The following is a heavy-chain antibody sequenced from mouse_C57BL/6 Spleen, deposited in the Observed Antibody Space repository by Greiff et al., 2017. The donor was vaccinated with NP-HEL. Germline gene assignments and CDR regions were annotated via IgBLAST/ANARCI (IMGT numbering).Heavy chain of an antibody. D-gene: IGHD2-1*01. V-gene: IGHV1-52*01. CDR1: GYTFTSYW. CDR2: IDPSDSET. CDR3: ARRSLYGNYDAMDY. Sequence: VQLKQPGAELVRPGSSVKLSCKASGYTFTSYWMHWVKQRPIQGLEWIGNIDPSDSETHYNQKFKDKATLTVDKSSSTAYMQLSSLTSEDSAVYYCARRSLYGNYDAMDYWGQGTSVTVSS. J-gene: IGHJ4*01.